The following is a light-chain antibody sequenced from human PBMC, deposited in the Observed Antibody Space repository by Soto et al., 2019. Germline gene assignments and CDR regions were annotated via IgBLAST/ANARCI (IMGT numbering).Light chain of an antibody. CDR2: DAS. CDR3: QQLGT. J-gene: IGKJ1*01. V-gene: IGKV3-11*01. Sequence: EIVLTQSPATLSLSPGERATLSCRASQSVSSYLAWYQQKPGQAPRLLIYDASNRATGIPARFSGSGSGTDFTLTISSLEPEDFAVYYCQQLGTFGQGNKVDIK. CDR1: QSVSSY.